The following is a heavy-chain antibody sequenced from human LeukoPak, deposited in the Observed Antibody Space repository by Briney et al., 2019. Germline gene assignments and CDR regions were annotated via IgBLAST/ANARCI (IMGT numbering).Heavy chain of an antibody. J-gene: IGHJ4*02. CDR2: IIPIFGTA. V-gene: IGHV1-69*13. Sequence: ASVKVSRKASGGTFSSYAISWVRQAPGQGLEWMGGIIPIFGTANYAQKFQGRVTITADESTSTAYMELSSLRSEDTAVYYCARRSTGIAAAGPTSFDYWGQGTLVTVSS. D-gene: IGHD6-13*01. CDR1: GGTFSSYA. CDR3: ARRSTGIAAAGPTSFDY.